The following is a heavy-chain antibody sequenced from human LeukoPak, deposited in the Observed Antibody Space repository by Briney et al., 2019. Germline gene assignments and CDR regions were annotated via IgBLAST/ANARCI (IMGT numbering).Heavy chain of an antibody. Sequence: SETLSLTCTVSGGSISSSSYYWGWIRQPPGKGLEWIGSIYYSGSTYYNPSLKSRVTISVDTSKNQFSLKLSSVTAADTAVYYCARDPLYCSSTSCGVDYWGQGTLVTVSS. V-gene: IGHV4-39*07. J-gene: IGHJ4*02. D-gene: IGHD2-2*01. CDR3: ARDPLYCSSTSCGVDY. CDR1: GGSISSSSYY. CDR2: IYYSGST.